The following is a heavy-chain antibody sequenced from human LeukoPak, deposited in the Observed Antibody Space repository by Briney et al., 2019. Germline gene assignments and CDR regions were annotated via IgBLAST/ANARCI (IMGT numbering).Heavy chain of an antibody. Sequence: GGPLRLSCAASGFTVSSNYMSWVRQAPGKGLEWVSIIYSGGSTYYADSVKGRFTISRDNSKNTLYLQMNSLRAEDTAVYYCASFGSGSPYYFDSWGQGTLVSVSS. J-gene: IGHJ4*02. D-gene: IGHD6-19*01. CDR1: GFTVSSNY. V-gene: IGHV3-53*01. CDR2: IYSGGST. CDR3: ASFGSGSPYYFDS.